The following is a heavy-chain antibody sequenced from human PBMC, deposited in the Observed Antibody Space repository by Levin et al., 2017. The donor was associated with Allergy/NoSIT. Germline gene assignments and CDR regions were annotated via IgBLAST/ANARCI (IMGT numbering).Heavy chain of an antibody. V-gene: IGHV3-11*01. Sequence: PGGSLRLSCAASGFTFSDYYMSWIRQAPGKGLEWVSYISSYGSTIYYAESVKGRFTISRDNAKNSLYLQMNSLRAEDTALYYCARDLTVRSTSPNPYVMDVWGQGTTVTVSS. CDR2: ISSYGSTI. CDR3: ARDLTVRSTSPNPYVMDV. D-gene: IGHD2-2*01. J-gene: IGHJ6*02. CDR1: GFTFSDYY.